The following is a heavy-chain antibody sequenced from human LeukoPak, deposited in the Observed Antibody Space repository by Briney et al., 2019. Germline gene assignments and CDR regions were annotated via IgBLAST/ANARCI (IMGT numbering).Heavy chain of an antibody. V-gene: IGHV4-59*12. J-gene: IGHJ5*02. D-gene: IGHD3-3*01. CDR3: ARLGGGLSNGVVIT. Sequence: PSETLSLTCTVSGGSISSYYWSWIRQPPGKGLEWIGYIYYSGSTNYNPSLKSRVTMSVDTSKNQFSLKLSSVTAADTAVYYCARLGGGLSNGVVITWGQGTLVTVSS. CDR1: GGSISSYY. CDR2: IYYSGST.